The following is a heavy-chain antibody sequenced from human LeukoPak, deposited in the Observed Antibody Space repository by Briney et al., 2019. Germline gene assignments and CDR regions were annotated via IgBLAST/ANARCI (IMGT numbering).Heavy chain of an antibody. D-gene: IGHD3-16*02. CDR3: AKVGTYYDYVWGSYRSDYFDY. CDR1: GFTFSSYW. CDR2: ISGSGGST. Sequence: GGSLRLSCAASGFTFSSYWMSWVRQAPGKGLEWVSAISGSGGSTYYADSVKGRFTISRDNSKNTLYLQMNSLRAEDTAVYYCAKVGTYYDYVWGSYRSDYFDYWGQGTLVTVSS. J-gene: IGHJ4*02. V-gene: IGHV3-23*01.